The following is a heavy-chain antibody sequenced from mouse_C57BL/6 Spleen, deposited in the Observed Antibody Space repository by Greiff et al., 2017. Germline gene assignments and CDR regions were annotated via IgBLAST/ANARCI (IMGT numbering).Heavy chain of an antibody. Sequence: VQLQQSGAELVRPGSSVKLSCKASGYTFTSYWMDWVKQRPGQGLEWIGNIYPSDSETHYNQKFKDKATLTVDKSSSTAYMQLSSLTSEDSAVYYCARRGLGLAWFAYWGQGTLVTVSA. J-gene: IGHJ3*01. CDR3: ARRGLGLAWFAY. CDR2: IYPSDSET. V-gene: IGHV1-61*01. D-gene: IGHD4-1*01. CDR1: GYTFTSYW.